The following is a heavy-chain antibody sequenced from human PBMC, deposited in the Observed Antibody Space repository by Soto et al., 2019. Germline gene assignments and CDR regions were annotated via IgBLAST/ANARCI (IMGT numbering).Heavy chain of an antibody. V-gene: IGHV3-74*01. J-gene: IGHJ4*02. CDR2: INSDGSST. CDR3: ASRRDLRFLEWLSLDY. D-gene: IGHD3-3*01. Sequence: PGGSLRLSCAASGFTFSSYWMHWVRQAPGKGLVWVSRINSDGSSTYYADSVKGRFTISRDNAKNTLYLQMNSLRAEDTAVFYCASRRDLRFLEWLSLDYWGQGTLVTSPQ. CDR1: GFTFSSYW.